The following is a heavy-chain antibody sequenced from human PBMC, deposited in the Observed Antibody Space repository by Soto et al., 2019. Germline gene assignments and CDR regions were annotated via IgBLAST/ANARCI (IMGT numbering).Heavy chain of an antibody. J-gene: IGHJ5*02. V-gene: IGHV4-39*01. CDR2: IYYSGST. CDR1: GGSISSSSYY. Sequence: SETLSLTCTVSGGSISSSSYYWGWIRQSLGKGLEWIGSIYYSGSTYYNPSLKSRLTISVDTSKNQFSLKLISVTAADTAVYYCARVLAAANCFDPWGRGTLVTVSS. D-gene: IGHD6-13*01. CDR3: ARVLAAANCFDP.